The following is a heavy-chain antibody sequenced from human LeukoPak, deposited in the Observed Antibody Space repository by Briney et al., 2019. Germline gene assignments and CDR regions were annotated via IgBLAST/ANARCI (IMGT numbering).Heavy chain of an antibody. CDR2: IYYSGNT. Sequence: PSETLSLTCTVSGGSISSGDYYWSWIRQPPGKGVEWIGYIYYSGNTYYNTSLKSRVTISVDTSKNQFSLKLSSVTAADTAVYYCARAPYCSSTSCYIGHYYYYMDVWGKGTTVTVSS. J-gene: IGHJ6*03. CDR3: ARAPYCSSTSCYIGHYYYYMDV. D-gene: IGHD2-2*02. V-gene: IGHV4-30-4*08. CDR1: GGSISSGDYY.